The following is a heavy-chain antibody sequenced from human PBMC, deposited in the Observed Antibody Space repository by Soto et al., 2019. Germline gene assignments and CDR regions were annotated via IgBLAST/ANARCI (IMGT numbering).Heavy chain of an antibody. V-gene: IGHV3-33*01. Sequence: LRLSCAASGFTFSSYGMHWVRRAPGKGLEWVAVIWYDGSNKYYADSVKGRFTISRDNSKNTLYLQMNSLRAEDTAVYYCARAYYYDSSRAYYYYGMDVWGQGTTVTVSS. CDR2: IWYDGSNK. CDR1: GFTFSSYG. D-gene: IGHD3-22*01. J-gene: IGHJ6*02. CDR3: ARAYYYDSSRAYYYYGMDV.